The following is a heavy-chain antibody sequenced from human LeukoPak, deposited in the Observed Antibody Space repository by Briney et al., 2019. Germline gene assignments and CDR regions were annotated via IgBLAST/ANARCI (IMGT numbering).Heavy chain of an antibody. CDR3: ARGLYCSSTSCPEYYYYYGMDV. V-gene: IGHV3-66*01. J-gene: IGHJ6*02. CDR2: IYSGGST. Sequence: GGSLRLSCAASGFTVSSNYMSWVRQAPGKGLEWVSVIYSGGSTYYADSVKGRFTISRDNSKNTLYLQMNSLRAEDTAVYYCARGLYCSSTSCPEYYYYYGMDVWGQGTTVTVSS. CDR1: GFTVSSNY. D-gene: IGHD2-2*01.